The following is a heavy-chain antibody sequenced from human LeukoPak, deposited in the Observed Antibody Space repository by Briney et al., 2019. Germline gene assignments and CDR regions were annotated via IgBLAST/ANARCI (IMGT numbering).Heavy chain of an antibody. CDR2: IKQDGSER. J-gene: IGHJ4*02. CDR3: VRDRGVAGTYDY. V-gene: IGHV3-7*01. CDR1: GFTFSIYY. Sequence: GGSLRLSCAASGFTFSIYYMSWARQAPGKGLEWVANIKQDGSERYYVDSVKGRFTISRDNAKKSLYLQMDSLRAEDTAVYYCVRDRGVAGTYDYWGQGTLVTVSS. D-gene: IGHD6-19*01.